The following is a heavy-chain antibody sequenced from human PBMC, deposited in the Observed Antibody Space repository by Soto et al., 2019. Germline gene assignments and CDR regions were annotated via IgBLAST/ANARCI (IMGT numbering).Heavy chain of an antibody. J-gene: IGHJ4*02. CDR3: AIDAPPADY. V-gene: IGHV1-18*01. CDR1: GYTFTSYS. Sequence: QVQLVQSGAEVKKPGASVKVSCKASGYTFTSYSISWVRQAPGQGLEWMGWISAYNGNTNYAQKLQGRVAMTTDTSTSTDYMEMRSMRSLDTAVYYCAIDAPPADYWGQGTLVTVSS. CDR2: ISAYNGNT. D-gene: IGHD2-2*01.